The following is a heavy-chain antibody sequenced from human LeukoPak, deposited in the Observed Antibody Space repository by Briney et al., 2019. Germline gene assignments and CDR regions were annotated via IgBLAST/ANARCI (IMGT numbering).Heavy chain of an antibody. CDR2: ISRSSSTI. CDR3: AREFVLRFFEGYMDV. Sequence: GGSLRLSCAASGFTFSNYNMNWVRQAPGKGLEWISYISRSSSTIYYADSVKGRFTISRDNAKNSLYLQMNSLRTEDTAVYYCAREFVLRFFEGYMDVWGKGTTVTVSS. V-gene: IGHV3-48*01. CDR1: GFTFSNYN. D-gene: IGHD3-3*01. J-gene: IGHJ6*03.